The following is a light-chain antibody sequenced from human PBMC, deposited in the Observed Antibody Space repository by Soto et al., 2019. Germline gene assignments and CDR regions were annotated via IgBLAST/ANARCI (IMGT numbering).Light chain of an antibody. CDR2: DAF. CDR1: QSVGSN. J-gene: IGKJ4*01. V-gene: IGKV3-11*01. Sequence: EIALTKSPATVSVSAGERATLSCRASQSVGSNLAWYQHRPGQATRLLIYDAFNRATGIPDRFSGSGSGTDFTLTISGLEPEDSAVYYCQQRSYWRTFGGGTKVEIK. CDR3: QQRSYWRT.